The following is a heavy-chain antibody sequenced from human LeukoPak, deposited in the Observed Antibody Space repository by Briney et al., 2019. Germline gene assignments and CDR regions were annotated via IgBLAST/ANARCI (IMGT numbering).Heavy chain of an antibody. CDR2: IYYSGST. CDR1: GYSIRSGYY. V-gene: IGHV4-38-2*02. CDR3: ARLPTVTFFDY. D-gene: IGHD4-17*01. Sequence: SETLSLTCTVSGYSIRSGYYWGWIRQPPGKGLEWIGSIYYSGSTYHNPSLKSRVTISVDTSKNQFSLRLSSVTAADTAVYYCARLPTVTFFDYWGQGTLVTVSS. J-gene: IGHJ4*02.